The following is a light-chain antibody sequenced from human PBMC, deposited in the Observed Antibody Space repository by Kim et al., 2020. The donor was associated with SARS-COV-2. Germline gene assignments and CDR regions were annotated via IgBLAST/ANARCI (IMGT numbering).Light chain of an antibody. CDR1: QGNSSW. J-gene: IGKJ2*03. V-gene: IGKV1-12*01. CDR3: QQANSYAYS. CDR2: AES. Sequence: CVGDRVTNTCRERQGNSSWLAGNQQKPGKATKLLMYAESSVKSGVQARFSGSGDGTDFTLTNSSLKPEESATYEGQQANSYAYSFGKGTKLE.